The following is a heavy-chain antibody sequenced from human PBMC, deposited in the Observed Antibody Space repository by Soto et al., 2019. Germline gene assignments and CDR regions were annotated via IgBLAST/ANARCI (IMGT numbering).Heavy chain of an antibody. Sequence: PSETLSLTCTVSGGSISSYYWSWIRQPPGKGLEWIGYIYYSGSTNYNPSLKSRVTISVDTSKNQFSLKLSSVTAADTAVYYCAREGIAVADFDYWGQGTLVTVSS. J-gene: IGHJ4*02. CDR3: AREGIAVADFDY. V-gene: IGHV4-59*01. D-gene: IGHD6-19*01. CDR2: IYYSGST. CDR1: GGSISSYY.